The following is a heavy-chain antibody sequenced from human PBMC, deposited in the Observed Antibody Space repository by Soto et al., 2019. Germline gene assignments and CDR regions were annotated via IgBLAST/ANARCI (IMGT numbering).Heavy chain of an antibody. CDR1: GFTFSSYA. D-gene: IGHD4-17*01. CDR3: AKHDGDFLWNYYYYYMDV. CDR2: ISGSGGST. J-gene: IGHJ6*03. V-gene: IGHV3-23*01. Sequence: PGGSLRLSCAASGFTFSSYAMSWVRQAPGKGLEWVSAISGSGGSTYYADPVKGRFTISRDNSKNTLYLQMNSLRAEDTAVYYCAKHDGDFLWNYYYYYMDVSGKGPTVTVSS.